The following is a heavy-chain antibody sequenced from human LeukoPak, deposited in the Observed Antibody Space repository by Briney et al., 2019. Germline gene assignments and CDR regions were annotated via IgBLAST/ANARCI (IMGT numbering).Heavy chain of an antibody. Sequence: GGSLRLSCAASGFTFSNAWMNWVRQAPGKGLEWVSSISSSSSYIYYADSVKGRFTISRDNAKNSLYLQMNSLRAEDTAVYYCAREEEYYGSGSYYPSDYWGQGTLVTVSS. J-gene: IGHJ4*02. D-gene: IGHD3-10*01. V-gene: IGHV3-21*01. CDR3: AREEEYYGSGSYYPSDY. CDR1: GFTFSNAW. CDR2: ISSSSSYI.